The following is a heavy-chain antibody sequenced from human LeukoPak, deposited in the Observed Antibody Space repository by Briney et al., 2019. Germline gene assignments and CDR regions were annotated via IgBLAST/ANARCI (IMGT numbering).Heavy chain of an antibody. CDR2: IRYDGSYK. CDR3: ARGPSGYHNT. V-gene: IGHV3-30*02. J-gene: IGHJ4*02. CDR1: GFTFSSYV. D-gene: IGHD5-12*01. Sequence: GGSLRLSCAASGFTFSSYVMHWVRQAPGKGLEWVAFIRYDGSYKYYSDSVKGRFTISRDNSKNTLYLQMNSLRPEDTAVYYCARGPSGYHNTGGQGTLVTVSS.